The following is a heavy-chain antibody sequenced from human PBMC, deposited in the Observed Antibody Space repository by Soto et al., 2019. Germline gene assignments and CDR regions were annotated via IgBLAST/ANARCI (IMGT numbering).Heavy chain of an antibody. Sequence: SETLSLTCAIYGASLGGFHWTWLRQAPGKGLEWIGELIHGGSTNYNPSLKSRVSFSLDTSKNQFSLHLMSVTAADTAVYYCARSPLGYDYVRQTWREVGDSFDIWGRGTMVT. J-gene: IGHJ3*02. D-gene: IGHD3-16*01. CDR2: LIHGGST. CDR3: ARSPLGYDYVRQTWREVGDSFDI. V-gene: IGHV4-34*12. CDR1: GASLGGFH.